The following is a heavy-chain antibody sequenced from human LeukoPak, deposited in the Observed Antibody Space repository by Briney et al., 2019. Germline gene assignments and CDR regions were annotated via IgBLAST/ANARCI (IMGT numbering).Heavy chain of an antibody. CDR3: ARHDYSNFVGWFDP. Sequence: GGSLRLSCAASGFTFSTYAMHWVRQAPGKGLEWVAIIWYDGSDKYYADSVKGRFSISRDNSKNTLYLQMNSLRVEDTAVYYCARHDYSNFVGWFDPWGQGTLVSVSS. D-gene: IGHD4-11*01. CDR1: GFTFSTYA. CDR2: IWYDGSDK. J-gene: IGHJ5*02. V-gene: IGHV3-30*02.